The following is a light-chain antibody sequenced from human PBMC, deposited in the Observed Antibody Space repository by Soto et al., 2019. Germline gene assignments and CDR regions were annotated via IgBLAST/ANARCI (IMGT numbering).Light chain of an antibody. CDR1: QSISSNN. Sequence: EVVLPQSPGTLSLSPGERASLSCRASQSISSNNLAWYQQKPGQSPRLLIYGASRRATGIPDRFRGSGSGTDFTLTISTLEPEDFAVYYCQQYGTSQGAFGGGTKVDIK. V-gene: IGKV3-20*01. J-gene: IGKJ4*01. CDR3: QQYGTSQGA. CDR2: GAS.